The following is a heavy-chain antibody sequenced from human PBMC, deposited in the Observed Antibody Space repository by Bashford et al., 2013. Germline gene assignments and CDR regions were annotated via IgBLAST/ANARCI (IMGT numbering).Heavy chain of an antibody. D-gene: IGHD2-15*01. CDR1: GGSISSGGYY. V-gene: IGHV4-31*03. Sequence: SETLSLTCTVSGGSISSGGYYWSWIRQHPGKGLEWIGYIYYSGSTYYNPSLKSRVTISVDTSKNQFSLKLSSVTAADTAVYYCARADCSGGSCYGSDWFDPWGQGTLVTVSS. CDR3: ARADCSGGSCYGSDWFDP. CDR2: IYYSGST. J-gene: IGHJ5*02.